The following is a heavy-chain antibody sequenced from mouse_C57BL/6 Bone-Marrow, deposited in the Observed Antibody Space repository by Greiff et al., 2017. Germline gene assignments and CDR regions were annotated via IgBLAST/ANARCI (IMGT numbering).Heavy chain of an antibody. J-gene: IGHJ3*01. D-gene: IGHD2-5*01. CDR2: IYPGDGDT. CDR3: ARRGYSNFGWFAY. CDR1: GYAFSSSW. V-gene: IGHV1-82*01. Sequence: QVQLKESGPELVKPGASVKISCKASGYAFSSSWMNWVKQRPGKGLEWIGRIYPGDGDTNYNGKFKGKATLTADKSSSTAYMQLSSLTSEDSAVYFCARRGYSNFGWFAYWGQGTLVTVSA.